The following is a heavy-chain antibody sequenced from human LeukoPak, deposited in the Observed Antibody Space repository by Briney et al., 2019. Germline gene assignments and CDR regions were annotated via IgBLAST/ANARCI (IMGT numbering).Heavy chain of an antibody. V-gene: IGHV1-2*06. D-gene: IGHD4-17*01. J-gene: IGHJ4*02. CDR3: ARLQYGDYGGDY. Sequence: ASVKVSCKASGYTFTGYYMHWVRQAPGQGLEWVGRINPNSGGTNYAQKFQGRVTMTRDTSISTAYMELSRLRSDDTAVYYCARLQYGDYGGDYWGQGTLVTVSS. CDR1: GYTFTGYY. CDR2: INPNSGGT.